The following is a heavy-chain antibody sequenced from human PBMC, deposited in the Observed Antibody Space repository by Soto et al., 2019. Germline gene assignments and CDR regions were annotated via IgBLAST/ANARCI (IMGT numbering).Heavy chain of an antibody. CDR3: ARARKGWIAARWIGMDV. D-gene: IGHD6-6*01. V-gene: IGHV4-59*12. CDR2: IYHSGST. CDR1: GGSISSYY. Sequence: SETLSLTCTVSGGSISSYYWSWIRQPPGKGLEWIGEIYHSGSTNYNPSLKSRVTISVDTSKNQFSLKLSSVTAADTAVYYCARARKGWIAARWIGMDVWGQGTTVTVSS. J-gene: IGHJ6*02.